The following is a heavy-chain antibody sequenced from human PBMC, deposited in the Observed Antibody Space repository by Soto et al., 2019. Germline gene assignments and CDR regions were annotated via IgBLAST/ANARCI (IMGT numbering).Heavy chain of an antibody. J-gene: IGHJ4*02. V-gene: IGHV3-23*01. CDR1: GFTFSSYA. CDR3: ARGFSAGKGSTPDF. CDR2: ISGSGGST. Sequence: GGSLRLSCAASGFTFSSYAMSWVRQAPGKGLEWVSVISGSGGSTYYADSVKGRFTISRDNSKNTLYLQMSSLRAEDTAVYCARGFSAGKGSTPDFWGQGALVTVSS. D-gene: IGHD6-13*01.